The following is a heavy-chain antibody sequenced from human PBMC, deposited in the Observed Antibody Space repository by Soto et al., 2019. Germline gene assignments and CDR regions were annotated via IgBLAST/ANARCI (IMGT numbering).Heavy chain of an antibody. CDR3: AREIVTAGGNNYFDP. D-gene: IGHD2-21*02. V-gene: IGHV4-4*02. Sequence: QVQLQESGPRLVKPSGSLSLTCGVSGGTVASSHWWSWVRQSPGGGLEWIGNVYHTGDTNFNPSLQSLDTISVDKSNNQGSLRLNSLTAADTAVYFCAREIVTAGGNNYFDPWGPGTLVTVSS. CDR2: VYHTGDT. J-gene: IGHJ5*02. CDR1: GGTVASSHW.